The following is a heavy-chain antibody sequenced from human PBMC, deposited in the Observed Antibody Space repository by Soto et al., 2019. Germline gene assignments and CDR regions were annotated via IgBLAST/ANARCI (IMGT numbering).Heavy chain of an antibody. J-gene: IGHJ4*02. CDR3: ARGGSGAFYLDS. D-gene: IGHD3-10*01. CDR2: ISYDGSNK. CDR1: GFTFSSYG. Sequence: GGSLRLSCAASGFTFSSYGMHWVRQAPGKGLEWVAVISYDGSNKYYADSVKGRFTISRDNSKNTLYLQMNSLRAEDTAVYYCARGGSGAFYLDSWGQGTLVTVSS. V-gene: IGHV3-30*03.